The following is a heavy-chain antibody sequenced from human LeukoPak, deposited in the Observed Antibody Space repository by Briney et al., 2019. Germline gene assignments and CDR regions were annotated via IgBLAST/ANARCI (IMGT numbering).Heavy chain of an antibody. Sequence: EASVKVSCKASGYTFTSYGISWVGQAPGQGLEWMGWISAYNGNTNYAQKLQGRVTMTTDTSTSTAYMELRSLRSDDTAVYYCARDQRYDSGGPFGLWGQGTLVTVSS. CDR3: ARDQRYDSGGPFGL. J-gene: IGHJ4*02. CDR2: ISAYNGNT. V-gene: IGHV1-18*01. D-gene: IGHD3-22*01. CDR1: GYTFTSYG.